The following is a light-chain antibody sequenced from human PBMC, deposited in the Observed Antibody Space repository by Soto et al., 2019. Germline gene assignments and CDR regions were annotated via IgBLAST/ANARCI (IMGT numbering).Light chain of an antibody. J-gene: IGLJ1*01. CDR3: CSYAGGYTFV. CDR1: SGNIGAYNF. Sequence: QSALTQPRSVSGSPGRSVTISCTGASGNIGAYNFVSWYQLHPDKAPKVIIYDATKRPSGVPDRFSGSKSGNTASLTISGLQAEDEADYYCCSYAGGYTFVFGNGTKVTVL. V-gene: IGLV2-11*01. CDR2: DAT.